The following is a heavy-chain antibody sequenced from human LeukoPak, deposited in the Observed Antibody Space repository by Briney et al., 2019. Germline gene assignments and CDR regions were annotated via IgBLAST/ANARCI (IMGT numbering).Heavy chain of an antibody. CDR3: ARDRSYSIPD. V-gene: IGHV3-48*04. Sequence: PGGSLTLSCVASGFTFSNYPMIWVRQAPGKGLEWLSYIDGSSSIIYYEASVKGRFTISRDSAKNSVYLQMNSLRVEDTAVYYCARDRSYSIPDWGQGTLVTVSS. CDR2: IDGSSSII. J-gene: IGHJ4*02. D-gene: IGHD2-2*02. CDR1: GFTFSNYP.